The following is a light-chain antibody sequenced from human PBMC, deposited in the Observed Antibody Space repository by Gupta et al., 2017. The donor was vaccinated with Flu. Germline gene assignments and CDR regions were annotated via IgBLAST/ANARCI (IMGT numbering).Light chain of an antibody. CDR3: SSFTDSHTWV. Sequence: SITISCTGTSSDIGGYNYVSWCQQHPGKVPKVLIYEVSNRPSGVSDRFSGSKSGNTASLTISGLQADDEADYYCSSFTDSHTWVFGGGTKLTV. CDR1: SSDIGGYNY. J-gene: IGLJ3*02. CDR2: EVS. V-gene: IGLV2-14*01.